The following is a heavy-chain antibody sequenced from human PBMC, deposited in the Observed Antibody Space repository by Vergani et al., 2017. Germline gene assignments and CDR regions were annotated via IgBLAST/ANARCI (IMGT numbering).Heavy chain of an antibody. J-gene: IGHJ5*02. CDR2: INTSGGST. CDR3: ARDSRYCSSTSCYVGRDWFDP. Sequence: QVQLVQSGAEVKKPGASVKVSCKASGYTFTSYYMHWVRQDPGQGLEWMGIINTSGGSTSYAQKFQGRVTMTRDTSTSTVYMELSSLRSEDTAVYYCARDSRYCSSTSCYVGRDWFDPWGQGTLVTVSS. D-gene: IGHD2-2*01. V-gene: IGHV1-46*01. CDR1: GYTFTSYY.